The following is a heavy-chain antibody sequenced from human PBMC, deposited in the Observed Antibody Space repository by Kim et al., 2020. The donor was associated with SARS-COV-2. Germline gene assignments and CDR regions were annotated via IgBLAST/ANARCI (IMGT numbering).Heavy chain of an antibody. D-gene: IGHD3-10*01. CDR2: INHSGST. CDR1: GGSFSGYY. Sequence: SETLSLTCAVYGGSFSGYYWSWIRQPPGKGLEWIGEINHSGSTNYNPSLKSRVTISVDTSKNQFSLKLSSVTAADTAVYYCARGPPVLLWFGELSSYFQHWGQGTLVTVSS. V-gene: IGHV4-34*01. J-gene: IGHJ1*01. CDR3: ARGPPVLLWFGELSSYFQH.